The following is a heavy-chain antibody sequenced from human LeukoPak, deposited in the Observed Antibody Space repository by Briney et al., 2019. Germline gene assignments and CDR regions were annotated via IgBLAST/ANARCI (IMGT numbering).Heavy chain of an antibody. CDR1: GFTFSSYA. J-gene: IGHJ4*02. Sequence: GGSLRLSCAASGFTFSSYAMSWVRQAPGKGLEWVSAISGSGGSTYYADSVKGRFTISRDNSKITLYLQMNSLRAEDTAVYYCAKDLDDFWSAQPHSPIDYWGQGTLVTVSS. CDR2: ISGSGGST. D-gene: IGHD3-3*01. CDR3: AKDLDDFWSAQPHSPIDY. V-gene: IGHV3-23*01.